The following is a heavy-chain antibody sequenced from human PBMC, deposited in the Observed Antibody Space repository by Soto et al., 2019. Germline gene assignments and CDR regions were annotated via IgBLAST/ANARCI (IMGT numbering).Heavy chain of an antibody. CDR3: ARAGVQSRVLRFLEWLPADAFDI. J-gene: IGHJ3*02. D-gene: IGHD3-3*01. Sequence: SETLSLTCTVSGGSISSGGYYWSWIRQHPGKGLEWIGYIYYRGSTYYNPSLKSRVTISVDTSKNQFSLKLSSVTAADTAVYYCARAGVQSRVLRFLEWLPADAFDIWGQGTMVTVSS. V-gene: IGHV4-31*03. CDR2: IYYRGST. CDR1: GGSISSGGYY.